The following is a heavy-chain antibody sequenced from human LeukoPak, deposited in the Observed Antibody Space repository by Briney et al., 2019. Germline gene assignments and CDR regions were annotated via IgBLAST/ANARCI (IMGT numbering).Heavy chain of an antibody. J-gene: IGHJ4*02. Sequence: SETLSLTCTVSGVSISSYYWSWIRQPPGKGLEWIGYIYYSGSTNYNPSLKSRVTISVDTSKNQFSLKLSSVTAADTAVYYCARSVGGDSSGYPPSYWGQGTLVTVSS. CDR1: GVSISSYY. CDR3: ARSVGGDSSGYPPSY. D-gene: IGHD3-22*01. V-gene: IGHV4-59*01. CDR2: IYYSGST.